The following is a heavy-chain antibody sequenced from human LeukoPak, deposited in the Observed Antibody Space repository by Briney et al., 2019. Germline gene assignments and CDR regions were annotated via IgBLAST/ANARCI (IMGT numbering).Heavy chain of an antibody. J-gene: IGHJ4*02. CDR1: GGSISSGGYY. V-gene: IGHV4-30-2*01. CDR2: IYHSGST. Sequence: PSETLSLTCTVSGGSISSGGYYWSWIRQPPGKGLEWIGYIYHSGSTYYNPSLKSRVTISVDTSKNQISLKLSSVTAADTAVYYCAALGYYYGSGGFLTPAEPFDYWGQGTLVTVSS. CDR3: AALGYYYGSGGFLTPAEPFDY. D-gene: IGHD3-10*01.